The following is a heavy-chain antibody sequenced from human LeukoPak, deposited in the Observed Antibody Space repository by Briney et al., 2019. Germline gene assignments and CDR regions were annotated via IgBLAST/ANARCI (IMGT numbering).Heavy chain of an antibody. Sequence: GGSLRLSCAASGFTFSSYGMHWVRQTPGKGLEWVAFIRYDGSNKYYADSVKGRFTISRDNSKNTLYLQMNSLRAEDTAVYYCSPLVPFDYWGQGTLVTVSS. CDR2: IRYDGSNK. V-gene: IGHV3-30*02. CDR3: SPLVPFDY. D-gene: IGHD6-13*01. CDR1: GFTFSSYG. J-gene: IGHJ4*02.